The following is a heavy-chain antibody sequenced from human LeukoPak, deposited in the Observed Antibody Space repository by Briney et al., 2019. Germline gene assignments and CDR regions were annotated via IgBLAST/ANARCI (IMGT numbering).Heavy chain of an antibody. CDR1: VDRFLGYY. CDR2: IYSSGNT. D-gene: IGHD4-17*01. V-gene: IGHV4-59*13. CDR3: ARDTTAAV. J-gene: IGHJ4*02. Sequence: ETLSLTFSVHVDRFLGYYWTWIRQTPAKGLERIGNIYSSGNTNYNPSLKSRDTISVDTSKNQFSLKVTSVTAADTAVYYCARDTTAAVWGQGTLVTVSS.